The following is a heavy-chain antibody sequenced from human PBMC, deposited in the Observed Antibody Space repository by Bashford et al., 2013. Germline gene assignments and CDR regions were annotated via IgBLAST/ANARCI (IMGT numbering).Heavy chain of an antibody. D-gene: IGHD3-3*01. CDR1: GGTLSTYA. Sequence: SVKVSCKASGGTLSTYAMGWLRQAPGQGPEWMGGVIPIFGTPNYAQKFQDRLTISTDESTGTGYMELGSLTSDDTAVYYCARVVRSGVFFYFDDWGQGTLVTVSS. V-gene: IGHV1-69*05. J-gene: IGHJ4*02. CDR2: VIPIFGTP. CDR3: ARVVRSGVFFYFDD.